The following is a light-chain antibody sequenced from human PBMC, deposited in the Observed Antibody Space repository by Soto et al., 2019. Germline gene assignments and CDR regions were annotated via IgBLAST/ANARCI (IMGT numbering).Light chain of an antibody. CDR1: QSVSSY. CDR3: QQSRA. J-gene: IGKJ1*01. V-gene: IGKV3-11*01. CDR2: DAD. Sequence: EMVLIHSRGTLSLSPGGRSTLSCMAIQSVSSYLAWYQQKPGQSPRILIYDADTRATDIPARCSGSASGTDFTLTTSSLEHEDFAVYYCQQSRAFGQGTKVDIK.